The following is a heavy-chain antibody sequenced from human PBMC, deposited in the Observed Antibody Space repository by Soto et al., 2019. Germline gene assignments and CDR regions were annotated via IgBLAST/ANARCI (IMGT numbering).Heavy chain of an antibody. V-gene: IGHV1-18*01. CDR2: ISVYNGYT. Sequence: ASVKVSCKASGFIFTSHVFSWVRQAPGQGLEWMGWISVYNGYTNFAQKFQGRFTMTTDTSTSTAYMELRSLRSDDTAVYYCARDQVPYYYESRGPFDYWGQGTLVTVSS. J-gene: IGHJ4*02. CDR3: ARDQVPYYYESRGPFDY. D-gene: IGHD3-22*01. CDR1: GFIFTSHV.